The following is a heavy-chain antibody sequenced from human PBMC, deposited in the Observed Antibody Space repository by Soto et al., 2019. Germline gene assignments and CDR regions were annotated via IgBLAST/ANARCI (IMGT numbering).Heavy chain of an antibody. CDR1: GFTFSSYA. J-gene: IGHJ5*02. D-gene: IGHD3-3*01. V-gene: IGHV3-23*01. Sequence: PGGSLRLSCAASGFTFSSYAMSWVRQAPGKGLEWVSAISGSGASTYYADSVKGRFTISRDNSKNTLYLQMNSLRAEDTAVYYCVQTRGFGVIIINWFDPWGQGTLVTVSS. CDR3: VQTRGFGVIIINWFDP. CDR2: ISGSGAST.